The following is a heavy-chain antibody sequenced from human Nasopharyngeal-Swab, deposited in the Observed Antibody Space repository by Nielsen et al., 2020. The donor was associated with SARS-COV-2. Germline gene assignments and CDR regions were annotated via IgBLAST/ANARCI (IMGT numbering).Heavy chain of an antibody. CDR1: GYSFSTYW. J-gene: IGHJ4*02. CDR3: ARLYGGYVDY. D-gene: IGHD4/OR15-4a*01. V-gene: IGHV5-51*01. CDR2: IYPGDSTT. Sequence: GESLKISCQGPGYSFSTYWIGWVRQMPGKGLEWMGIIYPGDSTTKYRPSFQGQVTISADKSISTAYLQWSSLKASDTAMYFCARLYGGYVDYWGQGTLVTVSS.